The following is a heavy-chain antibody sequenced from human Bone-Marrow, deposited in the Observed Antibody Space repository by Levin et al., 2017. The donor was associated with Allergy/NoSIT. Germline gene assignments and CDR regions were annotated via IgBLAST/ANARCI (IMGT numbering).Heavy chain of an antibody. D-gene: IGHD6-13*01. CDR2: IKTKSEGETT. J-gene: IGHJ4*02. V-gene: IGHV3-15*05. CDR3: TPHSSR. Sequence: PGGSLRLSCVASGFTFTNAWMNWVRQRPGKGLEWVGRIKTKSEGETTDYAAPVKGRFILSRDDSRNTVYLQMNSLKAEDTAVYYCTPHSSRWGQGTLVTVSS. CDR1: GFTFTNAW.